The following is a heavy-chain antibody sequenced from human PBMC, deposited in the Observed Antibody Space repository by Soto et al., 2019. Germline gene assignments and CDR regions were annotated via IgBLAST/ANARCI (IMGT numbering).Heavy chain of an antibody. J-gene: IGHJ6*02. CDR3: ARGAITMVRGVIINGMDV. D-gene: IGHD3-10*01. CDR1: GGTFSSYA. Sequence: SVKVSCKASGGTFSSYAISWVRQAPGQGLEWMGGIIPIFGTANYAQKFQGRVTITADESTSTAYMELSSLRSEDTAVYYCARGAITMVRGVIINGMDVWGQGTTVTVSS. V-gene: IGHV1-69*13. CDR2: IIPIFGTA.